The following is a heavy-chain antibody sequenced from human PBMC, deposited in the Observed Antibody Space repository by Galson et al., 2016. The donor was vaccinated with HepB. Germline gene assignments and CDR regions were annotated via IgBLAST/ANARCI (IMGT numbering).Heavy chain of an antibody. V-gene: IGHV3-7*03. D-gene: IGHD3-3*01. CDR2: ISDDGGKT. Sequence: LRLSCAASGFSIRKYWMQWVRLVPGKGLEWVASISDDGGKTYHVDSVKGRFTISRDTAKNSLYLQMNSLRAEDTAVYFCARVITFYDLMDCWGQGAVVSVSS. CDR1: GFSIRKYW. J-gene: IGHJ4*02. CDR3: ARVITFYDLMDC.